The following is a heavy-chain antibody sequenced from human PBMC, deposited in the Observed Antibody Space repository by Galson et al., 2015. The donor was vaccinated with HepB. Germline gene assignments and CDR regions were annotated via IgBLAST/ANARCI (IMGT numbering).Heavy chain of an antibody. CDR1: GFTFSSYG. V-gene: IGHV3-33*01. CDR2: IWYDGSNK. CDR3: VSAPWKGSAAVD. D-gene: IGHD6-13*01. J-gene: IGHJ4*02. Sequence: SLRLSCAASGFTFSSYGMHWVRQAPGKGLEWVAVIWYDGSNKYYADSVKGRFTISRDNSKNTLYLQMNSLRAEDTAVYYCVSAPWKGSAAVDWGQGTLVTVSS.